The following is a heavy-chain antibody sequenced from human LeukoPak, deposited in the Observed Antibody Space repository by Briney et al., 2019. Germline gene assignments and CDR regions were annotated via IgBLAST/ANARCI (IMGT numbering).Heavy chain of an antibody. CDR3: ARARKRGGYNFRYDAFDI. CDR2: IYPGDSDT. Sequence: GESLKISCKGSGYSFTSYWIGWVRQMPGKGLEGMGIIYPGDSDTRYSPSFQGQVTISADKSISTAYLQWSSLKASDTAMYYCARARKRGGYNFRYDAFDIWGQGTMVTVSS. J-gene: IGHJ3*02. V-gene: IGHV5-51*01. D-gene: IGHD5-24*01. CDR1: GYSFTSYW.